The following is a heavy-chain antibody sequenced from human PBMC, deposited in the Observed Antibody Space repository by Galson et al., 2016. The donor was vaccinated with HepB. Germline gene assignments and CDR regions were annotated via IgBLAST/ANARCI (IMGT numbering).Heavy chain of an antibody. CDR2: INTNTGNP. V-gene: IGHV7-4-1*02. CDR1: GYTFTTYA. CDR3: ARVSDTDAFDI. J-gene: IGHJ3*02. Sequence: SVKVSCKASGYTFTTYAMHWVRQAPGQGLEWMGWINTNTGNPTFAQGFTGRFVFSLDTSVTTAYLQISSLKADDTAVYYCARVSDTDAFDIWGQGTMVTVSS. D-gene: IGHD3-9*01.